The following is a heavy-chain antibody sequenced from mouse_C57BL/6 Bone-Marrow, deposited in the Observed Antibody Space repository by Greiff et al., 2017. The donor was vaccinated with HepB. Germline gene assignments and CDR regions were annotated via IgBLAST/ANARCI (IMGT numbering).Heavy chain of an antibody. CDR3: VYYYGSSYGYFDV. D-gene: IGHD1-1*01. Sequence: QVQLQQSGAELAKPGASVKLSCTASGYTFTSYWMHWVKQRPGQGLEWIGYINPSSGYTKYNQKFKDKATLTADKSSSTAYMQLSSLTYEDSAVYYCVYYYGSSYGYFDVWGTGTTVTVSS. J-gene: IGHJ1*03. CDR2: INPSSGYT. V-gene: IGHV1-7*01. CDR1: GYTFTSYW.